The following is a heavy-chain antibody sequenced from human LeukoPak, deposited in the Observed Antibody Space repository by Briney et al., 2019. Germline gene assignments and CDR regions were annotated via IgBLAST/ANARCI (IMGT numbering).Heavy chain of an antibody. CDR2: VYHSGSA. D-gene: IGHD5-24*01. Sequence: SETVSLTCAVSGYSISRGSYWGWIRQPPGQGLEWIGSVYHSGSAYYNPSLKSRVTISVDTSKNQFSLKLTSVTAADTAVYYCAVGLHSGQFAFDIWGQGTMVTVSS. CDR3: AVGLHSGQFAFDI. J-gene: IGHJ3*02. CDR1: GYSISRGSY. V-gene: IGHV4-38-2*01.